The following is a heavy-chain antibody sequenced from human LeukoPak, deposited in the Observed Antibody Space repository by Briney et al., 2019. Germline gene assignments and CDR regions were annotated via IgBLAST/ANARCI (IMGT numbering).Heavy chain of an antibody. V-gene: IGHV3-30*18. CDR1: GFTFSSYG. CDR3: AKDWFSYGSGSSWFDP. CDR2: ISYDGSNK. Sequence: GGSLRLSCAASGFTFSSYGMHWVRQAPGKGLEWVAVISYDGSNKYYADSVKGRFTISRDNSKNTLYLQMNSLRAEDTAVYYCAKDWFSYGSGSSWFDPWGQGTLVTVSS. J-gene: IGHJ5*02. D-gene: IGHD3-10*01.